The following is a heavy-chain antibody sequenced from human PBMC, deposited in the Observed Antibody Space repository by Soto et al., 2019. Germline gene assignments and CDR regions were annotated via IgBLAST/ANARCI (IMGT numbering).Heavy chain of an antibody. D-gene: IGHD6-6*01. Sequence: ASETLSLTCAVYGGSFSGYYWSWIRQPPGKGLEWIGEINHSGSTNYNPSLKSRVTISVDTSKNQFSLKLSSVTAADTAVYYCARGRYPIAARPFDYWGQGTLVTVSS. CDR1: GGSFSGYY. CDR3: ARGRYPIAARPFDY. V-gene: IGHV4-34*01. CDR2: INHSGST. J-gene: IGHJ4*02.